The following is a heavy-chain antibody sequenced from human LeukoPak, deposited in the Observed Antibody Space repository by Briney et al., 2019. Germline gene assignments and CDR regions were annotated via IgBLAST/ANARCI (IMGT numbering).Heavy chain of an antibody. CDR1: GYTFTGYY. D-gene: IGHD3-22*01. J-gene: IGHJ3*02. V-gene: IGHV1-2*02. CDR3: ARERSSGYNDAFDI. Sequence: ASVKVSCKASGYTFTGYYMHWVRQAPGQGLEWMGWINPNSGGTNYAQKFQGRVTMTRDMSTSTVYMELSSLRSEDTAVYYCARERSSGYNDAFDIWGQGTMVTVPS. CDR2: INPNSGGT.